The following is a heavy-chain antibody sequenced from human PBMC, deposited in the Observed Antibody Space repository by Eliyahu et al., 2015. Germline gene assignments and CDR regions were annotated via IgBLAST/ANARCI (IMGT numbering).Heavy chain of an antibody. CDR3: AKDGGYCSGGSCYKYFQY. J-gene: IGHJ1*01. CDR1: GGSFSGYY. CDR2: IDHSGST. D-gene: IGHD2-15*01. Sequence: QVQLQQWGAGLLKPSETLSLTCAVYGGSFSGYYWTWIRQSPEKGLEWIGEIDHSGSTKYNPSLKSRVTMSVDTSKNQFSLKLSSVTAADTAVYYCAKDGGYCSGGSCYKYFQYWSQGTLVTVSS. V-gene: IGHV4-34*02.